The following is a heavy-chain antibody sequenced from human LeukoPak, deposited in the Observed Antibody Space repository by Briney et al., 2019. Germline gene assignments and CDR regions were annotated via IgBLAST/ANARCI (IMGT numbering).Heavy chain of an antibody. CDR1: GFTFSSYE. Sequence: GGSLRLSCAASGFTFSSYEMNWVRQAPGKGLEWVSSISSSSSYIYYADSVKGRFTISRDNAKNSLYLQMNSLRAEDTAVYYCARDGMGYCTNGVCYTYYYYGMDVWGQGTTVTVSS. CDR2: ISSSSSYI. CDR3: ARDGMGYCTNGVCYTYYYYGMDV. D-gene: IGHD2-8*01. V-gene: IGHV3-21*01. J-gene: IGHJ6*02.